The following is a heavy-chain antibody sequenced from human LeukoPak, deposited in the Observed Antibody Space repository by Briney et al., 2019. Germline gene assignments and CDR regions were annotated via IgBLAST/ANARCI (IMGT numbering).Heavy chain of an antibody. J-gene: IGHJ4*02. CDR3: ARDRNHCSSASCYKALDY. D-gene: IGHD2-2*02. V-gene: IGHV4-4*07. CDR2: IYASGST. Sequence: SETLSLTCAVSGVSISSYYWSWIRQPAGKGLEWIGRIYASGSTNYNPSLMSRVTMSVDTSKNQLSLKLSSVTAADTAVYYCARDRNHCSSASCYKALDYWGQGTLVIVSS. CDR1: GVSISSYY.